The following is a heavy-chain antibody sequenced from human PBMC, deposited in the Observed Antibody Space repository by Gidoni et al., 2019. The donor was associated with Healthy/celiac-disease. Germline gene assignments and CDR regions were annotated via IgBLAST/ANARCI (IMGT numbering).Heavy chain of an antibody. Sequence: ELQLLESGGGLVQPGGSLRLSCAASGFTFSSYAMSWVRQAPGKGLEWVSAISGSGGSTYYADSVKGRFTISRDNSKNTLYLQMNSLRAEDTAVYYCAKDWDIVVVPAAGDAFDIWGQGTMVTVSS. CDR1: GFTFSSYA. CDR3: AKDWDIVVVPAAGDAFDI. D-gene: IGHD2-2*01. V-gene: IGHV3-23*01. J-gene: IGHJ3*02. CDR2: ISGSGGST.